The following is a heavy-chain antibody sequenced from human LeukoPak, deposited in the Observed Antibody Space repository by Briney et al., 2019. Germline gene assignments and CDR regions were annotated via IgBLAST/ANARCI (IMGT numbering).Heavy chain of an antibody. CDR1: GLTVSGNY. D-gene: IGHD6-6*01. CDR3: ARDLSIAARPAFDN. Sequence: RGSLRLSCAASGLTVSGNYMSWVRQAPGKGLEWVSVFYSGGDTYYANSVRGRFTISRDNSKNTVFLQMNSLRAEDTAVYYCARDLSIAARPAFDNWGQGTLVTVSS. J-gene: IGHJ4*02. CDR2: FYSGGDT. V-gene: IGHV3-66*01.